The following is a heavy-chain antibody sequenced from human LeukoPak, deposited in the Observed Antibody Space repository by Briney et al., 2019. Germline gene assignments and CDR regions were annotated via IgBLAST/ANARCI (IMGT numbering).Heavy chain of an antibody. CDR1: GGSISSGSYY. D-gene: IGHD6-19*01. J-gene: IGHJ4*02. CDR3: ASGEGWLVRY. V-gene: IGHV4-61*02. CDR2: IFTSGST. Sequence: SQTLSLTCTVSGGSISSGSYYWSWIRQPAGKGLEWIGRIFTSGSTKYNPSLKSRVTISVDTSKNQFSLKLSSVTAADTAVYYCASGEGWLVRYWGQGTLVTVSS.